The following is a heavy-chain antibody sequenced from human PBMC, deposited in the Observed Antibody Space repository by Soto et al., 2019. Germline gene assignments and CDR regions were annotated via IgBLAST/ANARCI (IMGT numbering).Heavy chain of an antibody. CDR2: INPILTTA. CDR1: GGTFSSYA. J-gene: IGHJ6*02. V-gene: IGHV1-69*10. D-gene: IGHD3-10*01. CDR3: SREGRCGELVERHFYSYCMDV. Sequence: SVKVSCKASGGTFSSYAISWVRQSPGQGLEWMRGINPILTTATSALKLQMGVSISADKSPSKAYMELLRQRSGDSAVYYFSREGRCGELVERHFYSYCMDVWGQGTT.